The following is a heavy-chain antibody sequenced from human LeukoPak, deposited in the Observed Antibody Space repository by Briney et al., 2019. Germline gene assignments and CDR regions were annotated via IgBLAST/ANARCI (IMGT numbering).Heavy chain of an antibody. CDR1: GYSISSGYY. J-gene: IGHJ4*02. CDR3: ARENRGIAARQPWYY. D-gene: IGHD6-6*01. V-gene: IGHV4-38-2*02. Sequence: SETLSLTCTVSGYSISSGYYWGWIRQPPGQGLEWIGSIYHSGSTYYNPSLKSRVTISVDTSKNQFSLKLSSVTAADTAVYYCARENRGIAARQPWYYWGQGTLVTVSS. CDR2: IYHSGST.